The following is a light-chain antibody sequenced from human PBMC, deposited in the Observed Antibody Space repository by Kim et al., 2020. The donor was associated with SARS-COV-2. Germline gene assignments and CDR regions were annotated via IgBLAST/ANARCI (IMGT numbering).Light chain of an antibody. V-gene: IGLV3-1*01. CDR2: QDS. Sequence: SVSPGQTASITCSGDKLGDKYACWYQQKPGQSPVLVIYQDSKRPSGIPERFSGSNSGNTATLTISGTQAMDVADYYCQAWDSSTEVFGTGTKVTVL. J-gene: IGLJ1*01. CDR1: KLGDKY. CDR3: QAWDSSTEV.